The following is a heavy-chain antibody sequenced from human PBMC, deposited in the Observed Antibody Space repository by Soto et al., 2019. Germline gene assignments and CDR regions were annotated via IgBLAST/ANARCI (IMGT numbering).Heavy chain of an antibody. V-gene: IGHV1-24*01. CDR3: ATLTLEGVAVAGRVSYYYGMDV. CDR1: GYTLTELS. D-gene: IGHD6-19*01. CDR2: FDPEDGET. J-gene: IGHJ6*02. Sequence: ASVKVSCKVSGYTLTELSMHWVRQAPGKGLEWMGGFDPEDGETIYAQKFQGRVTMTEDTSTDTAYMELSSLRSEDTAVYYCATLTLEGVAVAGRVSYYYGMDVWGQRTKVTVSS.